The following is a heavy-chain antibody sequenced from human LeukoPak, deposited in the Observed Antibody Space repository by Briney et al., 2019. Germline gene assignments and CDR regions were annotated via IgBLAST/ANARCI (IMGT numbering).Heavy chain of an antibody. CDR2: ISAYNGNT. Sequence: GASVKVSCKASGYTFTSYGISWVRQAPGQGLEWMGWISAYNGNTNYAQKLQGRVTMTTDTSTSTAYMELRSLRSDDTAVYYCARDLGEGDIVVVPAVLSDWGQGTLVTVSS. D-gene: IGHD2-2*01. CDR1: GYTFTSYG. J-gene: IGHJ4*02. CDR3: ARDLGEGDIVVVPAVLSD. V-gene: IGHV1-18*01.